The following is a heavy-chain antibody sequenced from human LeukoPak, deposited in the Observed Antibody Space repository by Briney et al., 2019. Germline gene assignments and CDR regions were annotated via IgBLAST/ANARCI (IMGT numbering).Heavy chain of an antibody. CDR1: GFTVSSNY. CDR2: IYSGGST. Sequence: PGGSLRLSCAASGFTVSSNYMSWVRQAPGKGLEWVSVIYSGGSTYYADSVKGRFTISRDNSKNTLYLQMNSLRAEDTAVYYCARGGYYDIWLNWFDPWGQGTLVTVSS. D-gene: IGHD3-9*01. J-gene: IGHJ5*02. CDR3: ARGGYYDIWLNWFDP. V-gene: IGHV3-66*01.